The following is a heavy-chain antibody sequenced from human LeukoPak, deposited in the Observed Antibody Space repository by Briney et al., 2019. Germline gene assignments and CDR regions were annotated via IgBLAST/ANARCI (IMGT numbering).Heavy chain of an antibody. CDR1: GGSISSGGYS. Sequence: SQTLSLTCAVSGGSISSGGYSWSWIRQPPGKGLEWIGYIYHSGSTYYNPSLKSRVTISVDWSKNQFSLKLSSVTAADTAVYYCARIHCSGGSCYFGAFDIWGQGTMVTVSS. CDR3: ARIHCSGGSCYFGAFDI. D-gene: IGHD2-15*01. V-gene: IGHV4-30-2*01. CDR2: IYHSGST. J-gene: IGHJ3*02.